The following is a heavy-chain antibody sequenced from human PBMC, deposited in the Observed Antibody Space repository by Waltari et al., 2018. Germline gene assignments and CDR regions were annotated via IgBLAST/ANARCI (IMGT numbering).Heavy chain of an antibody. CDR2: NYYRRGT. J-gene: IGHJ6*02. V-gene: IGHV4-31*03. D-gene: IGHD3-22*01. CDR1: GGSISRGGYY. CDR3: ARARSSGYSYYYYGMDV. Sequence: QVQLQESCPGLVKPSQTLSLTCTVSGGSISRGGYYWRWIRQHPGKGLEWIGYNYYRRGTYYNPSHKSRVTISVDTSKNQFSLKLSSVTAADTAVYYCARARSSGYSYYYYGMDVWGQGTTVTVSS.